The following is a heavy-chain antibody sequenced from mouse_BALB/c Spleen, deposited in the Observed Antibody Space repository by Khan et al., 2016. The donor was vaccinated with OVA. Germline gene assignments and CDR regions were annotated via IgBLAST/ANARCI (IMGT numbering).Heavy chain of an antibody. D-gene: IGHD2-4*01. Sequence: QVQLQQSGPGLVQPSQSLSITCTVSGFSLNNYSVHWVRQSPGKGLEWLGVIWSAGSTDYNAAFISRLTISKDNSRSQVFFKMNSLQPNDTAIYYCARRGYDYGRGALFAYSGQGTLVTVSA. V-gene: IGHV2-2*02. CDR2: IWSAGST. CDR1: GFSLNNYS. CDR3: ARRGYDYGRGALFAY. J-gene: IGHJ3*01.